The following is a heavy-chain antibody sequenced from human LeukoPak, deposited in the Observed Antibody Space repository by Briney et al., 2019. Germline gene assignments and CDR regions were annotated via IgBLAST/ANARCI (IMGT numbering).Heavy chain of an antibody. CDR1: GFTFSSYA. CDR2: ISYDGSNK. CDR3: ARDLRKQLGDY. D-gene: IGHD6-13*01. Sequence: GGSLRLSCAASGFTFSSYAMHWARQAPGKGLEWVAVISYDGSNKYYADSVKGRFTISRDNSKNTLYLQMNSLRAEDTAVYYCARDLRKQLGDYWGQGTLVTVSS. J-gene: IGHJ4*02. V-gene: IGHV3-30-3*01.